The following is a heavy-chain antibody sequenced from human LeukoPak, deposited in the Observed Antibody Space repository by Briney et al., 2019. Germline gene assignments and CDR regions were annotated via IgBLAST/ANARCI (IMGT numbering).Heavy chain of an antibody. CDR2: IWFDGSNK. Sequence: PGRSLRLSCAASGFTFSSYGMHWVRQAPGKGLEWVAFIWFDGSNKYYGDSVKGRFTISRDNSKNTLYLQMNSLRAEDTAVYYCAKSRGYSAYDFPDYWGQGTLVTVSS. CDR3: AKSRGYSAYDFPDY. J-gene: IGHJ4*02. CDR1: GFTFSSYG. D-gene: IGHD5-12*01. V-gene: IGHV3-33*06.